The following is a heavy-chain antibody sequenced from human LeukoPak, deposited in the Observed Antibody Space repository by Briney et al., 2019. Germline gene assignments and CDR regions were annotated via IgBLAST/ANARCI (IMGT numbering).Heavy chain of an antibody. CDR2: IYHSGST. CDR1: GYSISSGYY. D-gene: IGHD3-22*01. Sequence: SETLSLTCTVSGYSISSGYYWGWIRQPPGKGLEWIGSIYHSGSTYYNPSLKSRVTISVDTSKNQFSLKLSSVTAADTAVYYCARVISTLIYYDSSGYYFDYWGQGTLVTVSS. CDR3: ARVISTLIYYDSSGYYFDY. V-gene: IGHV4-38-2*02. J-gene: IGHJ4*02.